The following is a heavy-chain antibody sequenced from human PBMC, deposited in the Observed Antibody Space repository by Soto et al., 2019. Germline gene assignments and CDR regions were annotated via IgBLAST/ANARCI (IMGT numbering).Heavy chain of an antibody. V-gene: IGHV1-18*01. J-gene: IGHJ5*02. Sequence: QVQLVQSGAEVKKPGGPLKVSCKASGYTFTNYGISWVRQAPGQGLEWMGWISAYNGNTKYAQKLQGRVTMTTDTSTSTAYMELRSLRSDDTAVYYCARGVGSGSYYNQYNWFDPWGQGTLVTVSS. CDR1: GYTFTNYG. CDR2: ISAYNGNT. CDR3: ARGVGSGSYYNQYNWFDP. D-gene: IGHD3-10*01.